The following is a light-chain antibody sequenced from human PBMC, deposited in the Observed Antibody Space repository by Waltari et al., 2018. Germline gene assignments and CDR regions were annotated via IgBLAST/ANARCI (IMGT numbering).Light chain of an antibody. CDR2: DAS. CDR3: QQRSNWLFT. Sequence: ETVLTQSPATLSLSPGERATLSCRASQSVSRYLAWYQQKPGQAPRLLIYDASNRATGIPARFSGSGSGTDFTLTISSLEPEEFAVYYCQQRSNWLFTFGPGTKVDIK. V-gene: IGKV3-11*01. J-gene: IGKJ3*01. CDR1: QSVSRY.